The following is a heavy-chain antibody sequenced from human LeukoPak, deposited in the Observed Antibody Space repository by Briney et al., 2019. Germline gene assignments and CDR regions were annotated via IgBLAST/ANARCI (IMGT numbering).Heavy chain of an antibody. Sequence: GGSLRLSCAASGFTFESYSMNWVRQAPGKGPEWVSYISGSGSVKYYADSVKGRFTISRDNTKNSLYLQVNNLSAEDTAVYYCARESSGTYPDYFDLWGQGTLVTVSS. CDR2: ISGSGSVK. D-gene: IGHD1-26*01. V-gene: IGHV3-48*04. J-gene: IGHJ4*02. CDR3: ARESSGTYPDYFDL. CDR1: GFTFESYS.